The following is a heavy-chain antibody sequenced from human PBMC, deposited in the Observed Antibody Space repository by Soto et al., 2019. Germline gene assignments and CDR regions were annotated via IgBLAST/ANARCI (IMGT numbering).Heavy chain of an antibody. CDR2: ISYDGSNK. CDR3: ARVPVAGYYYYGMDV. D-gene: IGHD6-19*01. J-gene: IGHJ6*02. V-gene: IGHV3-30-3*01. Sequence: PGGSLRLSCAASGFTFSSYAMHWVRQAPGKGLEWVAVISYDGSNKYYADSVKGRFTISRDNSKNTLYLQMNSLRAEDTAVYYCARVPVAGYYYYGMDVWGQGTTVTVSS. CDR1: GFTFSSYA.